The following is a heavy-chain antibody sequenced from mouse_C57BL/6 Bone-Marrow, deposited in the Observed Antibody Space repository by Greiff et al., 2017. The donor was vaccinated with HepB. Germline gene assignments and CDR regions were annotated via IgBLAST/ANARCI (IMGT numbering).Heavy chain of an antibody. J-gene: IGHJ3*01. V-gene: IGHV3-6*01. Sequence: VQLKQSGPGLVKPSQSLSLTCSVTGYSITSGYYWNWIRQFPGNKLEWMGYISYDGSNNYNPSLKNRISITRDTSKNQFFLKLNSVTTEDTATYYCAGWLLLAWFAYWGQGTLVTVSA. CDR3: AGWLLLAWFAY. CDR1: GYSITSGYY. CDR2: ISYDGSN. D-gene: IGHD2-3*01.